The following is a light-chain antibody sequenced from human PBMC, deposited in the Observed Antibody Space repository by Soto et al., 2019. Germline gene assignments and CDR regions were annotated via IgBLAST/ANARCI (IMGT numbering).Light chain of an antibody. CDR2: GAS. Sequence: EIVMTQSPATLSVSPGERATLSCRASQSVSSNVAWYQQIPGQTPMLLIYGASTRATGIPVRLSGSGSGTEFTLTISSLQSEDFAVYYCHQYDDGPYTFGQGTKVEI. CDR1: QSVSSN. CDR3: HQYDDGPYT. V-gene: IGKV3-15*01. J-gene: IGKJ2*01.